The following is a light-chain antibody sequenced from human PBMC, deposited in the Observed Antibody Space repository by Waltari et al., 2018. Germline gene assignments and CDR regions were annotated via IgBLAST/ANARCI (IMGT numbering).Light chain of an antibody. CDR1: QSISTL. CDR2: KAS. J-gene: IGKJ4*01. Sequence: DIQMTQSPSPLSASVGDRVTITCRASQSISTLLAWYQQKPGKAPKLLIYKASSLESGVPSTFSGSGSGTEFTLTISSLQPDDFATYYCQQYNTYPLTFGGGTKVEIK. V-gene: IGKV1-5*03. CDR3: QQYNTYPLT.